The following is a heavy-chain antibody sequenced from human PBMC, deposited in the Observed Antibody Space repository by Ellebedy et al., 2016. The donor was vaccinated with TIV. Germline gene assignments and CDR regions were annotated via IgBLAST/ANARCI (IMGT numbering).Heavy chain of an antibody. CDR1: GGSISSGGSF. J-gene: IGHJ4*02. V-gene: IGHV4-31*03. CDR2: IYYSGRT. D-gene: IGHD4-11*01. CDR3: ARSPGRNDYTIFN. Sequence: SETLSLTCTVSGGSISSGGSFWSWIRQHPGKGLEWIGYIYYSGRTSYNPSLKSRVTISVDTSKKQFSLKLSSVTAADTAVYYCARSPGRNDYTIFNWGQGTLVTVSS.